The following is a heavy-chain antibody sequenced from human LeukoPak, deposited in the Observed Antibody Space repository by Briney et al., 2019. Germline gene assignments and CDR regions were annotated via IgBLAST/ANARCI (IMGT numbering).Heavy chain of an antibody. CDR3: ARGTDLFDS. CDR2: ISSSSRGI. J-gene: IGHJ4*02. Sequence: GGSLRLSCAASGFTFSTYSMKWVRQAPGKGREGVSYISSSSRGIYLEDSVKGRFTISRDNAKNSLYLQINSLRVEDTAVYYCARGTDLFDSWGQGTLLTVSS. CDR1: GFTFSTYS. V-gene: IGHV3-21*05.